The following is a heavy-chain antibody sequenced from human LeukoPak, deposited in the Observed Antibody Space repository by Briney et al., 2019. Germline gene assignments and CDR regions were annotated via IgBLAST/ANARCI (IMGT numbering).Heavy chain of an antibody. D-gene: IGHD5-12*01. V-gene: IGHV1-2*02. CDR2: INPNSGGT. Sequence: ASVKVSCKASGYTFTGYYMHWVRQAPGQGLEWMGWINPNSGGTNYAQKFQGRVTMTRDMSISTAYMELSRLRSDDTAVYYCARRMNSGYDWHYWGQGTLVTVSS. CDR1: GYTFTGYY. J-gene: IGHJ4*02. CDR3: ARRMNSGYDWHY.